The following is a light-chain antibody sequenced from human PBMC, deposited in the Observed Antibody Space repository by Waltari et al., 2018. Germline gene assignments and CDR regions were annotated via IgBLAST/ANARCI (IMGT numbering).Light chain of an antibody. CDR2: AAS. V-gene: IGKV3-11*01. CDR3: QQRSSWPPT. Sequence: EIVLTQSPATLSLSPGERATLSCRASRSVSSYLAWYQHKVGQAPRLLIYAASSRATGIPARCSGSGSETDFTLTINTLEAEDVSVYYCQQRSSWPPTFGGGTKVEIK. CDR1: RSVSSY. J-gene: IGKJ4*01.